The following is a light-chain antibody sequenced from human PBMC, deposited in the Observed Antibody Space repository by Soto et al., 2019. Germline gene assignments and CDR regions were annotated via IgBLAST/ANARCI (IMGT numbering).Light chain of an antibody. CDR3: QQYGSSPWT. CDR2: DAS. V-gene: IGKV3D-20*01. Sequence: EIVLTQSPVTLSLSPGERATLSCGASQSVYSNFLAWYQQKPGLAPRLLIYDASSRATGIPDRFSGSGSGTDFTLTISRLEPEDFAVYYCQQYGSSPWTFGQGTKVDIK. CDR1: QSVYSNF. J-gene: IGKJ1*01.